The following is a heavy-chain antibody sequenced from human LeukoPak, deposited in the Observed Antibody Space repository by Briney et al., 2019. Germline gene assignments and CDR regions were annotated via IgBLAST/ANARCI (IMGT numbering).Heavy chain of an antibody. Sequence: GSLRLSCAASGFTFSDYYMSWIRQPPGKGLEWIGYIYYSGSTNYNPSLKSRVTISVDTSKNQFSLKLSSVTAADTAVYYCAREPQPYYGMDVWGQGTTVTVSS. V-gene: IGHV4-59*12. J-gene: IGHJ6*02. CDR2: IYYSGST. CDR3: AREPQPYYGMDV. CDR1: GFTFSDYY.